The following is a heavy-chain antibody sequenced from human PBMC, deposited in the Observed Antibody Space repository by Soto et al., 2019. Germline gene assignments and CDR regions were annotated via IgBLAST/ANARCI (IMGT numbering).Heavy chain of an antibody. V-gene: IGHV6-1*01. D-gene: IGHD3-10*01. Sequence: SQTLSLTCAISGDSVSSNSAAWNWIRQSPSRGLEWLGRTYYRSKWYNDYAVSVKSRITINPDTSKNQFSLQLNSVTPEDTAVYYCARDWYYGSGSYFSYFDYWGQGTLVTVSS. CDR2: TYYRSKWYN. CDR3: ARDWYYGSGSYFSYFDY. CDR1: GDSVSSNSAA. J-gene: IGHJ4*02.